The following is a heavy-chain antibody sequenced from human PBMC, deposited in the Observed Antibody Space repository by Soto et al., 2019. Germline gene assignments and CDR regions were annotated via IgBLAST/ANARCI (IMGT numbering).Heavy chain of an antibody. D-gene: IGHD4-17*01. CDR1: GGSISSSSYY. Sequence: QLHLQESGPGLVKPSETLSLTCTVSGGSISSSSYYWGWIRQPPGQGLEWLGTIYYSGSTYYNPSLMSRVTISVDTSKNQFSLKLSAVAASDTAVYYCACPQKGDYRYYFDYWGQGTLVTVSS. CDR2: IYYSGST. J-gene: IGHJ4*02. CDR3: ACPQKGDYRYYFDY. V-gene: IGHV4-39*01.